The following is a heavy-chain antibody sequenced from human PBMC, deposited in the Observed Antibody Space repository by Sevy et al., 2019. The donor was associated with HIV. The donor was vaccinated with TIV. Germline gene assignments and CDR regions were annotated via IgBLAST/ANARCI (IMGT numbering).Heavy chain of an antibody. CDR1: GASMSGYY. D-gene: IGHD1-1*01. Sequence: SETLSLTCTLSGASMSGYYWSWIRPPPGQGLEWIGYIYDTGDTNFNPSLKSRVTISQDRSKTQFSLSLSSVNTADTAVYYCARGRSNFRYWSQGTLVTVSS. CDR3: ARGRSNFRY. J-gene: IGHJ4*02. V-gene: IGHV4-59*13. CDR2: IYDTGDT.